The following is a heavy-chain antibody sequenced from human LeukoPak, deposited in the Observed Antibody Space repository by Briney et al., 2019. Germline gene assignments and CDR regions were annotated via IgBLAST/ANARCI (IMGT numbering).Heavy chain of an antibody. Sequence: SETLSLTCTVSGGSISSGGYYWSWIRQHGGKGLEWIGYIYYSGSTYYNPSLKSRVTISVDTSKNQFSLKLSSVTAADTAVYYCARAHSYGVSWDYWGQGTLVTVSS. CDR2: IYYSGST. CDR3: ARAHSYGVSWDY. CDR1: GGSISSGGYY. D-gene: IGHD5-18*01. V-gene: IGHV4-31*03. J-gene: IGHJ4*02.